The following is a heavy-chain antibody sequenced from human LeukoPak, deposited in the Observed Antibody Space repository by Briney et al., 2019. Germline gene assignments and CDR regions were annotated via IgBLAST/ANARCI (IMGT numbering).Heavy chain of an antibody. CDR2: INHRGST. J-gene: IGHJ6*03. Sequence: SETLSLTCAVYGGSFSGYYWRWIRQPPGKGLEWIGEINHRGSTNYSPSLKSRVTVSVDTSKNQFSLKLSSVTAADTAMYYCARASSSNRNVLRNYYYMDVWGKGTTVIVSS. V-gene: IGHV4-34*01. CDR3: ARASSSNRNVLRNYYYMDV. CDR1: GGSFSGYY. D-gene: IGHD2-2*01.